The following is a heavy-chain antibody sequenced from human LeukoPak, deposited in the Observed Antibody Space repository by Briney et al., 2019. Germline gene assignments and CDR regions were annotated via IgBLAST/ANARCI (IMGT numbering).Heavy chain of an antibody. CDR3: ARRLRGYCSGGSCYDDAFDI. V-gene: IGHV5-51*01. CDR1: GYSFTSYW. Sequence: GESLKVSCKGSGYSFTSYWIGWVRQMPGKGLEWMGIIYPGDSDTRYSPSFQGQVTISADQSISTAYLQWSSLKASDTAMYYCARRLRGYCSGGSCYDDAFDIWGQGTMVTVSS. J-gene: IGHJ3*02. D-gene: IGHD2-15*01. CDR2: IYPGDSDT.